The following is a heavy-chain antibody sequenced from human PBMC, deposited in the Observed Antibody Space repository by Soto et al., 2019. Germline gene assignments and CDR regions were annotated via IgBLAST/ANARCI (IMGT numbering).Heavy chain of an antibody. V-gene: IGHV4-59*01. Sequence: PSETLSLTCTVSGGSISSYYWSWIRQPPGKGLEWIGYIYYSGSTNYSPSLKSRVTIPVDTSKNQFSLKLSSVTAADTAVYYCARAGSGWSNWFDPWGQGTLVTVSS. CDR1: GGSISSYY. CDR2: IYYSGST. J-gene: IGHJ5*02. CDR3: ARAGSGWSNWFDP. D-gene: IGHD6-19*01.